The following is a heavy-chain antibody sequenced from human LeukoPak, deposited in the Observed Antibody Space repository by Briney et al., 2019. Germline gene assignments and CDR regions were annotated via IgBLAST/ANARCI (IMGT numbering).Heavy chain of an antibody. Sequence: SVKVSCKASGGTYSCYAIHWVRQAPGQGLEWMGRIIPILGIANYAQKFQGRVTITADKSTSKAYMELSRLRAEDTAVYYCATRTPGYSYGYGEYYFDYWGQGTLVTVSS. CDR1: GGTYSCYA. V-gene: IGHV1-69*04. CDR3: ATRTPGYSYGYGEYYFDY. CDR2: IIPILGIA. J-gene: IGHJ4*02. D-gene: IGHD5-18*01.